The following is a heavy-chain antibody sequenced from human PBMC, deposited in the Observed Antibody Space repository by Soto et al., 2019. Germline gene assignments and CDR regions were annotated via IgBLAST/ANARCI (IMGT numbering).Heavy chain of an antibody. CDR2: ITYEGSKK. CDR1: GFTFSRYA. Sequence: GGSLRLSCAASGFTFSRYAIHWVRQAPGKGLEGVAGITYEGSKKNYAESVKGRFNNSRDNSKNTLNLQMKSLRAKDTAVYYCAREILDGSGPWGQGTLVTVSS. V-gene: IGHV3-30-3*01. J-gene: IGHJ5*02. D-gene: IGHD3-10*01. CDR3: AREILDGSGP.